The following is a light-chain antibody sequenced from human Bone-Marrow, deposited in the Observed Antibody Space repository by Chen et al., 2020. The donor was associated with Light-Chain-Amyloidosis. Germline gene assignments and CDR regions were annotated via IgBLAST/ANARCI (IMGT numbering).Light chain of an antibody. CDR1: NIGSTS. V-gene: IGLV3-21*02. CDR3: QVWDRSSDRPV. J-gene: IGLJ3*02. CDR2: DDS. Sequence: SYVLTQPSSVSVAPGQTATIACGGNNIGSTSVHWYQLTPGPAPLLVVYDDSYRPSGIPARLSGSNAGNTATLTISRVEARDEADCYCQVWDRSSDRPVFGGGTKLTVL.